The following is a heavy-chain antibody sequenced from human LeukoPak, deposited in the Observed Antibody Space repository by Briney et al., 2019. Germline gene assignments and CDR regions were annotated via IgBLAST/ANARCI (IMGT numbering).Heavy chain of an antibody. V-gene: IGHV3-21*01. CDR3: ARGTYCSGGSCSFDY. CDR2: ISSSSNYI. D-gene: IGHD2-15*01. Sequence: GGSLRLSCAASGFIFSSYSMNWVRQAPGKGLEWVSFISSSSNYIYYADSVKGRFTISRDNAKNSLYLQMNSLRAEDTAVYYCARGTYCSGGSCSFDYWGQGTLVTVSS. CDR1: GFIFSSYS. J-gene: IGHJ4*02.